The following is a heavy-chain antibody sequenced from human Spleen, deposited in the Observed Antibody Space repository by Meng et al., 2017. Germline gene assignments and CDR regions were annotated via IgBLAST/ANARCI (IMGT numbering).Heavy chain of an antibody. CDR1: VTPSAMMPT. Sequence: SETLPSPALSLVTPSAMMPTGAGSGSPPGKGLEWIGEINHSGSTNYNPSLKSRVTISVDTSKNQFSLKLSSVTAADTAVYYCAREAYSSTRRIHHWGQGTLVTVSS. J-gene: IGHJ1*01. D-gene: IGHD6-13*01. V-gene: IGHV4-38-2*02. CDR3: AREAYSSTRRIHH. CDR2: INHSGST.